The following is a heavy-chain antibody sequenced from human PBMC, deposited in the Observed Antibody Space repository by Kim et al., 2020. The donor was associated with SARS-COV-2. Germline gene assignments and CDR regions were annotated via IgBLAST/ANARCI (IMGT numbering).Heavy chain of an antibody. Sequence: GGSLRLSCAASGFTFSSYWMSWVRQAPGKGLEWVANIKQDGSEKYYVDSVKGRFTISRDNAKNSLYLQMNSLRAEDTAVYYCARGSALGYYYDSSGYPDAFDIWGQGTMVTVSS. J-gene: IGHJ3*02. CDR3: ARGSALGYYYDSSGYPDAFDI. CDR2: IKQDGSEK. D-gene: IGHD3-22*01. CDR1: GFTFSSYW. V-gene: IGHV3-7*03.